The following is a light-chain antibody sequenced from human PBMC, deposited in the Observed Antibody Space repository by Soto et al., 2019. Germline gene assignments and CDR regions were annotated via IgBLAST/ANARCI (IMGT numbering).Light chain of an antibody. J-gene: IGKJ3*01. CDR3: QHYGSSSIFT. Sequence: EIVLTQSPGTLSLSPGARATLSCRASQSVSSSYLAWYQQKPGQAPRLLIYGASSSATGIPARFSGSGSVTDFTVTISRLELEDFAVYYCQHYGSSSIFTFGPGTKVDIK. CDR1: QSVSSSY. V-gene: IGKV3-20*01. CDR2: GAS.